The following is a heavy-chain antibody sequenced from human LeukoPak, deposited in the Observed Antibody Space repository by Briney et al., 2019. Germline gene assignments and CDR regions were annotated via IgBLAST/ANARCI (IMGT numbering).Heavy chain of an antibody. V-gene: IGHV3-30-3*01. Sequence: GGSLRLSCTASGFTFSTYAMHWVRQAPGKGLEWVAVISYDGSNKYYADSVKGRFTISRDNSKNMLYLQVNSLRAEDTAVYYCARDLYSSGYFDYWGQGTLVTVSS. CDR1: GFTFSTYA. CDR2: ISYDGSNK. J-gene: IGHJ4*02. CDR3: ARDLYSSGYFDY. D-gene: IGHD6-19*01.